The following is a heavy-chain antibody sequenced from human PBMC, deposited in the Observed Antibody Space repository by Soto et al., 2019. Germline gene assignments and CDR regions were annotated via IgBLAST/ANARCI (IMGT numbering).Heavy chain of an antibody. D-gene: IGHD1-26*01. CDR2: INHSGST. CDR1: GGSFSGYY. V-gene: IGHV4-34*01. J-gene: IGHJ4*02. CDR3: ARGVGWERAR. Sequence: QVQLQQWGAGLLKPSETLSLTCAVYGGSFSGYYWSWIRQPPGKGLEWIGEINHSGSTNYNPSLNSRVTISVDTSKNQFSLNLSSVTAADTAVYYCARGVGWERARWGQGTLVTVSS.